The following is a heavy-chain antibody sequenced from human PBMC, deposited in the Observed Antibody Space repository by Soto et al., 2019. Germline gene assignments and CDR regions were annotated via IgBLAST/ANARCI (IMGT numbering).Heavy chain of an antibody. CDR1: GGSFSGYY. V-gene: IGHV4-34*01. CDR2: INHSGST. J-gene: IGHJ6*02. Sequence: PSETLSLTCAVYGGSFSGYYWSWIRQPPGKGLEWIGEINHSGSTNYNPSLKSRVTISVDTSKNQFSLKLSSVTAADTAVYYCARDFLGGYCSRTSCLENSSRHGMDVWGQGTAVTVSS. D-gene: IGHD2-2*01. CDR3: ARDFLGGYCSRTSCLENSSRHGMDV.